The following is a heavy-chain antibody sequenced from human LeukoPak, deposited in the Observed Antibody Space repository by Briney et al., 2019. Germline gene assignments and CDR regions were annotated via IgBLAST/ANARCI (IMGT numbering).Heavy chain of an antibody. CDR1: GFSVSSKY. D-gene: IGHD4-11*01. V-gene: IGHV3-53*01. J-gene: IGHJ4*02. CDR2: IYSGGST. Sequence: PGGSLRLSCAASGFSVSSKYMSWVRQAPGKGLEWVSVIYSGGSTDYADSVKGRFTISRDDSKNTAYLQMNSLKTEDTAVYYCTRLTTTVTAYWGQGTLVTVSS. CDR3: TRLTTTVTAY.